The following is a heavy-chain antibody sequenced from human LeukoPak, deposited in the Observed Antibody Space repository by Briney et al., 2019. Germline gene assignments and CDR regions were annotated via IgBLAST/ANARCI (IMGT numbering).Heavy chain of an antibody. Sequence: GSLRLSCAASGFTFSSYAMSWVRQAPGKGLEWVSAISGSGGSTYYADSVKGRFTISRDNSKNTLYLQMNSLRAEDTAVYYCAKGRRGYSYGWYALDYWGQGTLVTVSS. J-gene: IGHJ4*02. CDR1: GFTFSSYA. V-gene: IGHV3-23*01. CDR2: ISGSGGST. D-gene: IGHD5-18*01. CDR3: AKGRRGYSYGWYALDY.